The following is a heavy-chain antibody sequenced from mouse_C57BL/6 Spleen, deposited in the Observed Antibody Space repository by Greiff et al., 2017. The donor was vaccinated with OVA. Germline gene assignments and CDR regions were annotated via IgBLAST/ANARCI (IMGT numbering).Heavy chain of an antibody. D-gene: IGHD1-1*01. CDR3: ARDGSSLGLYFDY. J-gene: IGHJ2*01. Sequence: VQLVESGAELVRPGASVKLSCKASGYTFTDYYINWVKQRPGQGLEWIARIYPGSGNTYYNEKFKGKATLTAEKSSSTAYMQLSSLTSEDSAVYFCARDGSSLGLYFDYWGQGTTLTVSS. CDR1: GYTFTDYY. V-gene: IGHV1-76*01. CDR2: IYPGSGNT.